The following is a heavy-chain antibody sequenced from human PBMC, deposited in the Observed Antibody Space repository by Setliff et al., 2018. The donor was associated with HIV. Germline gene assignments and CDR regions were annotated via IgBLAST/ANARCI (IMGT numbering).Heavy chain of an antibody. CDR1: GGSFSNYY. V-gene: IGHV4-34*01. Sequence: TSETLSLTCTVYGGSFSNYYTNWIRQPPGKGLEWIGELSPSGTTRPNPSLQSRVIISLDTSKNQFSLKLTSVTAADTAMYYCAAFLVSPVTTQDYRGQGTPVTVSS. J-gene: IGHJ4*02. D-gene: IGHD4-17*01. CDR3: AAFLVSPVTTQDY. CDR2: LSPSGTT.